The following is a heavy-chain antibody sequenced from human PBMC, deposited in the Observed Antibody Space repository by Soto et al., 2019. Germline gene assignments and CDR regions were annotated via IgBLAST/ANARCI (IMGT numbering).Heavy chain of an antibody. CDR1: GGSISSYY. Sequence: TSETLSLTCTVSGGSISSYYWSWIRQPPGKGLEWIGYIYYSGSTNYNPSLRSRVTISVDTSKNQVSLRLTSVTAADTAVYYCAREGGGYRFDQWGQGTLVTVSS. CDR2: IYYSGST. V-gene: IGHV4-59*01. J-gene: IGHJ4*02. D-gene: IGHD3-16*02. CDR3: AREGGGYRFDQ.